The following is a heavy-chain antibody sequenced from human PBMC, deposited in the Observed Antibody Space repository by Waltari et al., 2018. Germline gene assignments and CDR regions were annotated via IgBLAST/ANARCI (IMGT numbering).Heavy chain of an antibody. CDR3: ASLYGDPQHYYYGMDV. CDR2: IIPILGIA. Sequence: QVQLVQSGAEVKKPGSSVKVSCKASGGTCSSYAISWVRQAPGQGLEWMGRIIPILGIANYAQKFQGRVTITADKSTSTAYMELSSLRSEDTAVYYCASLYGDPQHYYYGMDVWGQGTTVTVSS. CDR1: GGTCSSYA. V-gene: IGHV1-69*09. J-gene: IGHJ6*02. D-gene: IGHD4-17*01.